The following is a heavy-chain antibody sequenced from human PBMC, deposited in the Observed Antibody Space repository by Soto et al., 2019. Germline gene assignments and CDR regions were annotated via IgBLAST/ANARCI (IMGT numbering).Heavy chain of an antibody. Sequence: QVQLVQSGAELKKPGSSVRVSCKASGDTFSFYTINWVRQAPGLGLEWMGRTIPMFSMSNYALKFQGRLTITADKSTSTAYMDLSSLKSEDTAMYFCATSYGSGSQAFDFWGQGTLVTVSS. V-gene: IGHV1-69*02. CDR2: TIPMFSMS. CDR3: ATSYGSGSQAFDF. J-gene: IGHJ4*02. D-gene: IGHD3-10*01. CDR1: GDTFSFYT.